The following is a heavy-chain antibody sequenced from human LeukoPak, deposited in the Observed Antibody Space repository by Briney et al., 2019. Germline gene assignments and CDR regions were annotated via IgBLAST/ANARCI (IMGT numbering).Heavy chain of an antibody. CDR1: GGSISSYY. D-gene: IGHD5-18*01. J-gene: IGHJ3*02. CDR3: ARQPAATAAFDI. V-gene: IGHV4-59*08. CDR2: IYYSGGDM. Sequence: SETLSLTCTVSGGSISSYYWSWIRQPPGKGLEWIGYIYYSGGDMNYNPSLKSRLTISVDTSKNQISLMLTSMTAADTAVYYCARQPAATAAFDIWAQGTMVTVSS.